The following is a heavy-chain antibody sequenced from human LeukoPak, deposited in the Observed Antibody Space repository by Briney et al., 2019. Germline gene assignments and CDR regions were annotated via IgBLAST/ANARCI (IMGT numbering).Heavy chain of an antibody. J-gene: IGHJ4*02. Sequence: PSETPSLTCTVSGGSISSSSYYWGWIRQPPGMGLEWIGTIYYSGTTYYNPSLKSRVTISADTSKNQFSLKLTSVTAADTAVYYCARHFSGIYPTLDYRGQGTLVTVSS. V-gene: IGHV4-39*01. CDR2: IYYSGTT. CDR3: ARHFSGIYPTLDY. D-gene: IGHD1-26*01. CDR1: GGSISSSSYY.